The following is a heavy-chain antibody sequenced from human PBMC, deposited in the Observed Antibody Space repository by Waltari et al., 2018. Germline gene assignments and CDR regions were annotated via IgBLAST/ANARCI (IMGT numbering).Heavy chain of an antibody. V-gene: IGHV4-34*01. J-gene: IGHJ4*02. Sequence: QVQLQQWGAGLLKPSETLSLTCAVYGGSFSGYYWSWIRQPPGKGLEWIGEINHSGSTNYNPPLKSRVTISVDTTKNQFSLKRSAVTAADTAEYYCARGRYFDWLVHFDYWGQGTLVTVSS. CDR3: ARGRYFDWLVHFDY. CDR1: GGSFSGYY. D-gene: IGHD3-9*01. CDR2: INHSGST.